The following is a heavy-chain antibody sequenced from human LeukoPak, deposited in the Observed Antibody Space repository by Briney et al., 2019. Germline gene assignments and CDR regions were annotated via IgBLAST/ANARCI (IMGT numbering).Heavy chain of an antibody. J-gene: IGHJ4*02. V-gene: IGHV3-23*01. CDR1: GFTFSGSA. CDR2: ISGSGGST. CDR3: ARVEYQVFDY. Sequence: GGSLRLSCAVSGFTFSGSAMSWVRQAPGKGLEWVSGISGSGGSTFYADSVKGRFTISRDNSKNTLYLQMNSLRAEDTAVYYCARVEYQVFDYWGQGTLVTVSS. D-gene: IGHD2-2*01.